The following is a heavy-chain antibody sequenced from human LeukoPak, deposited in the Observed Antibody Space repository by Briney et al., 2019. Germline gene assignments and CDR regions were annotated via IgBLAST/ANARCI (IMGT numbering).Heavy chain of an antibody. CDR2: ISSSSSYI. D-gene: IGHD4-17*01. CDR3: ARTVTRAGVNYYGMDV. Sequence: GGSLRLSCAASGFTFNSYSMNWVRQAPGKGLEWVSSISSSSSYIYYADSVKGRFTISRDNAKNSLYLQMNSLRAEDTAVYYCARTVTRAGVNYYGMDVWGQGTTVTVSS. J-gene: IGHJ6*02. V-gene: IGHV3-21*01. CDR1: GFTFNSYS.